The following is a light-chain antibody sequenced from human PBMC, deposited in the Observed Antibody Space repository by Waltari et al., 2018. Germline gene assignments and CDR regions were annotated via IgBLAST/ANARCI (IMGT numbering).Light chain of an antibody. J-gene: IGKJ5*01. Sequence: EIVLTHSPATLSLSPGDRATLSCRASQSVGNFLAWYQHKPGQAPRLLIYDASNRATGIPATFSGSGSGTDFTLTISSLQPEDFALYYCQQRSGWPPSITFGQGTRLEI. CDR2: DAS. CDR1: QSVGNF. V-gene: IGKV3-11*01. CDR3: QQRSGWPPSIT.